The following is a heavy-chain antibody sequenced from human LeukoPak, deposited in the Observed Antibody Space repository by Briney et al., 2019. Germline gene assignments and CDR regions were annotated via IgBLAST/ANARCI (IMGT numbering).Heavy chain of an antibody. J-gene: IGHJ6*03. V-gene: IGHV4-4*02. CDR3: ARVPRSYYYYYYMDV. Sequence: SDTLSLTCAVSGGPISSSNWWSWVRQPPGTGLEWIGEIYHNGSTDYNPSLKSRVTISADTSKNQFSLKLSSVTAADPAVYYCARVPRSYYYYYYMDVWGKGTTVTVSS. CDR1: GGPISSSNW. CDR2: IYHNGST.